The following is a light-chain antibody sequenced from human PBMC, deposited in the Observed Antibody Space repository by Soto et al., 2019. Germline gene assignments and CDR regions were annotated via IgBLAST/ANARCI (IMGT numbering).Light chain of an antibody. V-gene: IGLV2-14*03. Sequence: QSALTHPASVSGSPGQSITISCTGTSADVGAYNSVSWYQHHPGKAPKLIIYDVSSRSSGVSSRFSGSKSDNTASLTISGLQADDEADYYCKSYTSRRTYVFGTGTKLTVL. CDR1: SADVGAYNS. J-gene: IGLJ1*01. CDR3: KSYTSRRTYV. CDR2: DVS.